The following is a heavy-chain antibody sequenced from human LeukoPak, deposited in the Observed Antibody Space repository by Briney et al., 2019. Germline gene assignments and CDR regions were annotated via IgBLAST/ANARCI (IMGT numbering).Heavy chain of an antibody. Sequence: GGSLGLSCSGSGFTFNTFCMHWVRQAPGKGLEYVSVISSDGGSTYYTDSVKGRFTISRDNSKNTLYLQMSSLRTEDTAVYYCVKGSYASTWFGFDYWGQGTLVTVAS. CDR3: VKGSYASTWFGFDY. D-gene: IGHD3-10*01. J-gene: IGHJ4*02. V-gene: IGHV3-64D*08. CDR2: ISSDGGST. CDR1: GFTFNTFC.